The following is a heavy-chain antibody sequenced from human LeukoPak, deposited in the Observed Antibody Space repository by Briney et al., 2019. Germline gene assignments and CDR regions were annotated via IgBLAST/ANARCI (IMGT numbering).Heavy chain of an antibody. CDR3: ARTKDSSSCYFDY. Sequence: GASVKVSCKASGYTFTSYYMHWGRQAPGQGLEWRGIINPRGGSTSYAQKFQSRVTMTRDTSKSTVYMELSSQRSEDTAVYYCARTKDSSSCYFDYWGQGTLVTVSS. D-gene: IGHD6-13*01. J-gene: IGHJ4*02. CDR2: INPRGGST. CDR1: GYTFTSYY. V-gene: IGHV1-46*01.